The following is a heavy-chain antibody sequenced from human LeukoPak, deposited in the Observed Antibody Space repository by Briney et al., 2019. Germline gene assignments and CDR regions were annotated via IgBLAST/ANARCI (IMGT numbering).Heavy chain of an antibody. J-gene: IGHJ4*02. CDR3: AREITSSSSFDS. CDR1: GFPFSRYS. V-gene: IGHV3-21*01. CDR2: ITSSSGYI. Sequence: GGSLRLSCAASGFPFSRYSMNWVRQAPGKGLGWVSSITSSSGYIHYADSVKGRFTISRDNAKNSLYLQMNSLRAEDTAVYYCAREITSSSSFDSWGQGTLVTVSS. D-gene: IGHD6-6*01.